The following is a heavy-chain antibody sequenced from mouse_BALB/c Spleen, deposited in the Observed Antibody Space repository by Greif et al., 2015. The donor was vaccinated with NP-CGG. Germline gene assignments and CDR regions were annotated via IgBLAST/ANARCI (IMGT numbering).Heavy chain of an antibody. CDR2: ISSGGST. V-gene: IGHV5-6-5*01. CDR1: GFTFSSYA. Sequence: EVKLQESGGGLVKPGGSLKLSCAASGFTFSSYAMSWVRQTPEKRLEWVASISSGGSTYYPDSVKGRFTISRDNARNILYLQMSSLRSEDTAMYYCARGGYGNYYYAMDYWGQGTSVTVSS. D-gene: IGHD2-10*02. CDR3: ARGGYGNYYYAMDY. J-gene: IGHJ4*01.